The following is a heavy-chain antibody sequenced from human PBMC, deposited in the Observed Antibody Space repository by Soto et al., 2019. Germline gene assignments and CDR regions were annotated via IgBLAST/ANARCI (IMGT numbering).Heavy chain of an antibody. V-gene: IGHV5-10-1*01. CDR3: ARGLDLAFDI. CDR2: IDPSDSYT. J-gene: IGHJ3*02. Sequence: GSLKISCKGSGYSFTSYWISWVRQMPGKGLEWMGRIDPSDSYTNYSPSFQGHVTISADKSISTAYLQWSSLKASDTAMYYCARGLDLAFDIWGQGTMVTVSS. D-gene: IGHD1-1*01. CDR1: GYSFTSYW.